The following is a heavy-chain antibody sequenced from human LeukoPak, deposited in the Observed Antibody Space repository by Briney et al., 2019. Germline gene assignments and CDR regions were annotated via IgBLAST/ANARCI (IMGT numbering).Heavy chain of an antibody. CDR2: IRYDGSNK. CDR1: GFTFSTSD. V-gene: IGHV3-30*02. J-gene: IGHJ4*02. CDR3: AKDLDTAMDY. Sequence: GGSLRLSCATSGFTFSTSDMHWVRQAPGKGLEWVAFIRYDGSNKYYADSVKGRFTISRDNSKNTLYLQMNSLRAEDTAVYYCAKDLDTAMDYWGQGTLVTVSS. D-gene: IGHD5-18*01.